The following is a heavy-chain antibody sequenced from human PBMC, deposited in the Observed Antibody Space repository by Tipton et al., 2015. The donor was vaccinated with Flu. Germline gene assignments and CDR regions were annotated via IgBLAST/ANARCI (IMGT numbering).Heavy chain of an antibody. CDR1: GDSISSYY. Sequence: GLVKPSETLSLTCTVSGDSISSYYWSWIRQPPGKGLEWIGYIYYSGSTIYNPSLKSRVTISLDTSKSQFSLKLSSVTAADTAVYYCARLPLPLSYFDYWGQGTLVTVSS. CDR3: ARLPLPLSYFDY. J-gene: IGHJ4*02. V-gene: IGHV4-59*01. CDR2: IYYSGST.